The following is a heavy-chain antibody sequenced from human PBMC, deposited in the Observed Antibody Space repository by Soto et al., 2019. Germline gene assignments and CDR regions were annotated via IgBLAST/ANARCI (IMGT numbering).Heavy chain of an antibody. CDR2: ISSSGGST. CDR1: GFTFSSYA. D-gene: IGHD6-13*01. V-gene: IGHV3-23*01. Sequence: GGSLRLSCAASGFTFSSYAMTWVRQAPGKGLEWVSSISSSGGSTYYADSVKGRFTISRDNSKNTLFLQMNSLRAEDTAVYYCARGTYRSKTDFDYWGQGTLVTVSS. J-gene: IGHJ4*02. CDR3: ARGTYRSKTDFDY.